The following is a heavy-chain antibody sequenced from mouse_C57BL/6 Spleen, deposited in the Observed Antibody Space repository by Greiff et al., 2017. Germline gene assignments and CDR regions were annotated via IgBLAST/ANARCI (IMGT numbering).Heavy chain of an antibody. Sequence: QVQLKESGPGLVQPSQSLSITCTVSGFSLTSYGVHWVRQSPGKGLEWLGVIWSGGSTDYNAAFISRLSISKDNSKSQVFFKRNSLQADDTAIYYCARSSLHYDYDNVFAYWGQGTLVTVSA. CDR2: IWSGGST. CDR1: GFSLTSYG. CDR3: ARSSLHYDYDNVFAY. V-gene: IGHV2-2*01. D-gene: IGHD2-4*01. J-gene: IGHJ3*01.